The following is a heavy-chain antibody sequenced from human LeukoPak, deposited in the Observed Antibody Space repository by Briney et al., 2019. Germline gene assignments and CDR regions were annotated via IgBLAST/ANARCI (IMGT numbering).Heavy chain of an antibody. Sequence: QAGGSLRLSCVASGFTVSSNYMTWVRQAPGKGLEWVSVIYSGGSTNYADSVKGRFTISRDNSRNALYLELTSLRAEDTAVYYCARQLRGYYYDYWGQGTLVTVSS. V-gene: IGHV3-66*04. J-gene: IGHJ4*02. CDR2: IYSGGST. CDR1: GFTVSSNY. CDR3: ARQLRGYYYDY. D-gene: IGHD3-22*01.